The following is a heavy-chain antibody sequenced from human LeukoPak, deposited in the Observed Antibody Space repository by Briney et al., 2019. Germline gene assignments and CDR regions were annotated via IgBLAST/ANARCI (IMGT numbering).Heavy chain of an antibody. J-gene: IGHJ6*03. D-gene: IGHD3-16*01. CDR1: GFTFSSRDW. CDR2: IKQDGSEK. CDR3: ARDGNSYDYGYYYYFLDV. V-gene: IGHV3-7*01. Sequence: GGSLRLSCVASGFTFSSRDWMTWVRQAPGKGLEWVANIKQDGSEKNYVDSVKGRFTISRDNTKNSVYLQMNSLRAEDTAMYYCARDGNSYDYGYYYYFLDVWGKGTAVTVSS.